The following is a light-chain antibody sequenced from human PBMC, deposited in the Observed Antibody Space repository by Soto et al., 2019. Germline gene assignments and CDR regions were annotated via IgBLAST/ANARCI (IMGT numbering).Light chain of an antibody. CDR3: CSYAGSSTYV. V-gene: IGLV2-23*02. J-gene: IGLJ1*01. CDR1: SSDVGNYNL. CDR2: EVN. Sequence: QPVLTQPASVSGSPGQSITISCTGTSSDVGNYNLVSWYQQHPGKAPKLMIYEVNKRPSGVSDRFSGSKSGNTASLTISGLQAEDEADYSCCSYAGSSTYVFGTGTKLTVL.